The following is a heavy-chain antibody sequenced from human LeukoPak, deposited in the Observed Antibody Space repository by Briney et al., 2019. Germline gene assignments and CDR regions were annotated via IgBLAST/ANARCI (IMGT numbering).Heavy chain of an antibody. Sequence: PGGSLRLSCAASGFTFSNYWMSWVRQAPGKGLEWVANIKQDGSEKYYVDSVKGRFIISRDNAKNSLYLQMNSLGAEDTAVYYCARVSSGYYQRFDYWGQGTLVTVSS. D-gene: IGHD3-22*01. CDR1: GFTFSNYW. V-gene: IGHV3-7*01. CDR2: IKQDGSEK. CDR3: ARVSSGYYQRFDY. J-gene: IGHJ4*02.